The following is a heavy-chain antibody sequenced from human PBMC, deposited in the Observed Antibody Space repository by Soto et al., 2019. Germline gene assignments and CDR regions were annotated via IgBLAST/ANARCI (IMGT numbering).Heavy chain of an antibody. CDR1: GFTFSSDW. D-gene: IGHD3-16*01. J-gene: IGHJ4*02. CDR3: ERDRRGDTLFLPT. CDR2: INTDGSGT. V-gene: IGHV3-74*01. Sequence: EVQLVESGGGLAQPGGSLRLSCAASGFTFSSDWMHWVRQAPGKGLVWVSRINTDGSGTSYADSVKGRFTISRDNAKNMMYLKIKNLRAEDRAVYYCERDRRGDTLFLPTGGQENMSPVPS.